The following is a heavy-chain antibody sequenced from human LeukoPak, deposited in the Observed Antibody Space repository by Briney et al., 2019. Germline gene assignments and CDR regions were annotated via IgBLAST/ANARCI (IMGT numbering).Heavy chain of an antibody. V-gene: IGHV3-15*04. CDR3: TTGIRGD. J-gene: IGHJ4*02. CDR1: GLPVTNAW. CDR2: IASKTDGGTT. Sequence: GGSLGLSCEASGLPVTNAWLNWVGQAPGRGLEWVGRIASKTDGGTTDYAAPVKGRFTISRDDSKNTLFLQMNSLKTEDTAVYYCTTGIRGDCGQGTLVTVSS.